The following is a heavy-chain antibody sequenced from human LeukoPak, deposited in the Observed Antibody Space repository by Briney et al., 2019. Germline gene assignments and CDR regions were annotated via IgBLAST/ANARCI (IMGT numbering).Heavy chain of an antibody. D-gene: IGHD6-19*01. CDR2: IYSGGST. CDR3: TTDLWLVRRGGVQH. CDR1: GFTVSSNY. Sequence: GGSLRLSCAASGFTVSSNYMSWVRQAPGKGLEWVSVIYSGGSTYYADSVKGRFTISRDNSKNTLYLQMNSLKTEDTAVYYCTTDLWLVRRGGVQHWGQGTLVTVSS. J-gene: IGHJ1*01. V-gene: IGHV3-53*01.